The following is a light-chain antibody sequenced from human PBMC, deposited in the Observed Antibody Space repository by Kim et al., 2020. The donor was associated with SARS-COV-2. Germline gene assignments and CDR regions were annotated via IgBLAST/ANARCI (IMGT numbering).Light chain of an antibody. CDR1: SSNIGSNY. J-gene: IGLJ3*02. Sequence: QSVLTQPPSASGTPGQRVTISCSGSSSNIGSNYVYWYQQLPGTAPKLLIYRNNQRPSGVPDRFSGSKSGTSASLAISGLRSEDEADYYCAAWDDSLSGRVFGEGPQLPVL. CDR3: AAWDDSLSGRV. CDR2: RNN. V-gene: IGLV1-47*01.